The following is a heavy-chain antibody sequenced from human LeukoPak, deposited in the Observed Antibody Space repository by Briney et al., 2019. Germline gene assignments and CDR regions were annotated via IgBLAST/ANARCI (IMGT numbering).Heavy chain of an antibody. CDR3: AKALPLNNFLFDY. Sequence: GGSLRLSCAASGFTFDDYAMHWVRQAPGKGLEWVSGITWNSDNIEYADSVKGRFTISRDNAKNSLYLQMNSLRAEDTAVYYCAKALPLNNFLFDYWGQGTLVTVSS. V-gene: IGHV3-9*01. D-gene: IGHD2/OR15-2a*01. J-gene: IGHJ4*02. CDR2: ITWNSDNI. CDR1: GFTFDDYA.